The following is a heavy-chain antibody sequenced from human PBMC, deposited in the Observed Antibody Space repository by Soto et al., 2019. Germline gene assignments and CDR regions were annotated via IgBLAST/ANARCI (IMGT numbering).Heavy chain of an antibody. Sequence: GGSLRLSCAASGFTFSNYGMHWVRQAPGKGLEWVAIIWHDGNNKYYADSVRGRFIISRDNSKNRLYLQMNSLRAEDTAVYYCARGTDIVVVPAAIWGPPGPKYGMDVWGQGTTVTVSS. CDR2: IWHDGNNK. CDR1: GFTFSNYG. D-gene: IGHD2-2*02. V-gene: IGHV3-33*01. J-gene: IGHJ6*02. CDR3: ARGTDIVVVPAAIWGPPGPKYGMDV.